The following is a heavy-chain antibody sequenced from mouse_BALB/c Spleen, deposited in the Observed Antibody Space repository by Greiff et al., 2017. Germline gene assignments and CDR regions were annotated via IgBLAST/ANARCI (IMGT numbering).Heavy chain of an antibody. Sequence: VQLQQSGAELVRPGTSVKVSCKASGYAFTNYLIEWVKQRPGQGLEWIGVINPGSGGTNYNEKFKGKATLTADKSSSTAYMQLSSLTSDDSAVYFCARFITTVIEAMDYWGQGTSVTVSS. D-gene: IGHD1-1*01. CDR3: ARFITTVIEAMDY. J-gene: IGHJ4*01. CDR1: GYAFTNYL. V-gene: IGHV1-54*03. CDR2: INPGSGGT.